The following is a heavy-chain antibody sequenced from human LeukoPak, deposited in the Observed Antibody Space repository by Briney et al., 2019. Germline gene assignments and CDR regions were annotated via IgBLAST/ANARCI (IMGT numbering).Heavy chain of an antibody. D-gene: IGHD2-2*01. CDR1: RFIFSDYW. CDR3: ARGYLYFDY. V-gene: IGHV3-48*02. CDR2: ISTSSSTI. Sequence: GGSLRLSCAASRFIFSDYWMSWVRQAPGKGLEWVAYISTSSSTIYCADSVKGRFTISRDNAKNSLYLQMHSLRDEDTAVYYCARGYLYFDYWGQGTLVTVSS. J-gene: IGHJ4*02.